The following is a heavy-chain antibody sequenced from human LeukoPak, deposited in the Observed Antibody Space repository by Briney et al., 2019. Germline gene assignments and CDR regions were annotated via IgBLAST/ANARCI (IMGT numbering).Heavy chain of an antibody. Sequence: SETLSLTXTVSGGSISSYYWSWIRQPPGKGLEWIGYIYYSGSTNYNPSLKSRVTISVDTSKNQFSLKLSSVTAADTAVYYCARGPHCSGGSCYGYFDYWGQGTLVTVSS. V-gene: IGHV4-59*01. CDR1: GGSISSYY. D-gene: IGHD2-15*01. CDR3: ARGPHCSGGSCYGYFDY. J-gene: IGHJ4*02. CDR2: IYYSGST.